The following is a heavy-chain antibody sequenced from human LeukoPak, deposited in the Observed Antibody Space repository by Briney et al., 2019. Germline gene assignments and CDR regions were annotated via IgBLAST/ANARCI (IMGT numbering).Heavy chain of an antibody. Sequence: SVKVSCKASGGTFSSYTISWVRQAPGQGLEWMGRIIPILGIANYAQKFQGRVTITADKSTSTAYMELSSLRSEDTAVYYCARDLSGLERLGEHNWFEPWGQGTLVTVSS. CDR1: GGTFSSYT. D-gene: IGHD1-1*01. CDR3: ARDLSGLERLGEHNWFEP. V-gene: IGHV1-69*04. CDR2: IIPILGIA. J-gene: IGHJ5*02.